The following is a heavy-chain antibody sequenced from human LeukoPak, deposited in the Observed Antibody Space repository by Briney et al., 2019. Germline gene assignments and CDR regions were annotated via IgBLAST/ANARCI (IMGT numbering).Heavy chain of an antibody. CDR3: ALTRAPHYFDY. J-gene: IGHJ4*02. V-gene: IGHV1-69*04. D-gene: IGHD2-15*01. Sequence: GASVKVSCKASGGTFSSYAISWVRQAPGQGLEWMGRIIPILGIANYAQKFQGRVTITADKSTSTAYMELSSLRSEDTAVYYCALTRAPHYFDYWGQGTLVTVSS. CDR1: GGTFSSYA. CDR2: IIPILGIA.